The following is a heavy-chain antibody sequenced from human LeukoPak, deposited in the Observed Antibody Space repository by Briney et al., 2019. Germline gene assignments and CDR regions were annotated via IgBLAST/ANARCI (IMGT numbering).Heavy chain of an antibody. CDR1: GDSIGSSDHY. CDR3: ARHHSSSRGGSGYSQGKIDY. D-gene: IGHD3-22*01. CDR2: IYYSGST. J-gene: IGHJ4*02. Sequence: SETLSLTCTVSGDSIGSSDHYWGWIRQPPGKGLEWIGSIYYSGSTYYNPSHKSRVTISVDSSMNQFSLRLSSVTAADTAMYYCARHHSSSRGGSGYSQGKIDYWGQGTLVTVSS. V-gene: IGHV4-39*01.